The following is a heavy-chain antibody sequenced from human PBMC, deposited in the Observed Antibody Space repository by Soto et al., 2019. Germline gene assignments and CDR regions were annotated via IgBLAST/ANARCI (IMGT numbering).Heavy chain of an antibody. D-gene: IGHD2-15*01. V-gene: IGHV4-34*01. CDR2: INHSGST. CDR1: GGSFSGYY. Sequence: QVQLQQWGAGLLKPSETLSLTCAVYGGSFSGYYWSWIRQPPGKGLEWIGEINHSGSTNYNPSLKRRVTISVDTSKNQFSLKLSSVTAADTAVYYCARYCSGGSCAGFDYWGQGTLVTVSS. J-gene: IGHJ4*02. CDR3: ARYCSGGSCAGFDY.